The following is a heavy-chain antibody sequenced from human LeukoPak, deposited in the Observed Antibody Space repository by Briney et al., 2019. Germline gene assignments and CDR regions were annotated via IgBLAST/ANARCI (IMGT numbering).Heavy chain of an antibody. CDR2: ISWNSGSI. Sequence: PGGSLRLSCAASGFTFDDYAMHWVRQAPGKGLEWVSGISWNSGSIGYADSVKGRFTISRDNAKNSLYLQMNSLRAEDTALYYCAKAGFVELLPTWFDPWGQGALVTVPS. CDR3: AKAGFVELLPTWFDP. J-gene: IGHJ5*02. D-gene: IGHD3-10*01. V-gene: IGHV3-9*01. CDR1: GFTFDDYA.